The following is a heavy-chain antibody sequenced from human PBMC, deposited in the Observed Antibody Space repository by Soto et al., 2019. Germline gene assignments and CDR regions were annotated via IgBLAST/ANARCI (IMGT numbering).Heavy chain of an antibody. D-gene: IGHD1-26*01. J-gene: IGHJ4*02. V-gene: IGHV4-61*01. CDR1: GGSVSSGSYY. Sequence: PSETLSLTCTVSGGSVSSGSYYWSWIRQPPGKGLEWIGYIYYSGSTNYNPSLKSRVTISADTSKNQFSLKVSSVTAADKAVYYCARESTTFDYWGQGMLVNVSS. CDR2: IYYSGST. CDR3: ARESTTFDY.